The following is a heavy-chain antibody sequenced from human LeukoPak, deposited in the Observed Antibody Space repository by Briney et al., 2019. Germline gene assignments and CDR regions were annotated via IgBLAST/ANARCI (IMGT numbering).Heavy chain of an antibody. CDR2: IYREDDK. CDR1: GLSLSTSRVS. D-gene: IGHD5/OR15-5a*01. Sequence: SGPTQVNPTQTLTLTCTLSGLSLSTSRVSVASIRQPPGKALEWLARIYREDDKRYSPSLKSRLTITKDTSKNQVVLTMTNMDPVDTATYYCAHRPPASVHFEYWGQGTLVTVSS. V-gene: IGHV2-5*02. CDR3: AHRPPASVHFEY. J-gene: IGHJ4*02.